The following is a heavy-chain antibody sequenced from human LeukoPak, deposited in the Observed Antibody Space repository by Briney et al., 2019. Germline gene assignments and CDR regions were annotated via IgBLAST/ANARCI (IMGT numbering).Heavy chain of an antibody. Sequence: GGSLRLSCAASGFTFSTYGMLWVRQAPGQGPEWVALIRYDGSNKYYADSVKGRFTISRDNSKNTLYLQMNSLRVEDTAKYYCAKAGTQQWLLFVGVYWGQGALVTVSS. V-gene: IGHV3-30*02. CDR3: AKAGTQQWLLFVGVY. CDR1: GFTFSTYG. D-gene: IGHD6-19*01. CDR2: IRYDGSNK. J-gene: IGHJ4*02.